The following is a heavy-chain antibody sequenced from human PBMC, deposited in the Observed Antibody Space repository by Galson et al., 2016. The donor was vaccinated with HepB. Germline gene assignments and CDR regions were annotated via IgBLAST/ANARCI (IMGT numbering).Heavy chain of an antibody. D-gene: IGHD5-18*01. CDR1: VGATSSRSYH. J-gene: IGHJ4*02. V-gene: IGHV4-39*01. CDR3: AGGVYNYGVLLPFEF. CDR2: IYYSGTT. Sequence: SETLSLTCTVSVGATSSRSYHWGWIRQPPEKGLEWIGNIYYSGTTYATPSLKGRVTISVDKSKNQFSLKLSSVTAADTAVYYCAGGVYNYGVLLPFEFWGQGTLVTVSS.